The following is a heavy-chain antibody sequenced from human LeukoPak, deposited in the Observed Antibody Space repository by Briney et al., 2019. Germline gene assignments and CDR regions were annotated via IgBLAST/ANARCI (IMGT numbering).Heavy chain of an antibody. CDR1: GFTFSSYW. CDR3: ARDGRNDDIVVVVADFDY. D-gene: IGHD2-15*01. J-gene: IGHJ4*02. CDR2: IKQDGSEE. Sequence: GGSLRLSCAASGFTFSSYWMSWVRQAPGKGLEWVANIKQDGSEEYYVDSVKGRFTISRDNAKNSLYLQMNSLRAEDTAVYYCARDGRNDDIVVVVADFDYWGQGTLVTVSS. V-gene: IGHV3-7*01.